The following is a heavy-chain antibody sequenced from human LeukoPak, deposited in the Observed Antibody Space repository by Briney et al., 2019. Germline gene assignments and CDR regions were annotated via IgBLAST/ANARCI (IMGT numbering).Heavy chain of an antibody. CDR1: GGSVSSDSYY. Sequence: TSETLSLTCTVSGGSVSSDSYYWSWIRQPPGKGLEWIGNIFYSGSTNYNPSLKSRVTILVDTSKNQFSLKLNSVTTADTAVYYCARNYADYYFDYWGQGALVTVSS. CDR2: IFYSGST. D-gene: IGHD4-17*01. V-gene: IGHV4-61*01. CDR3: ARNYADYYFDY. J-gene: IGHJ4*02.